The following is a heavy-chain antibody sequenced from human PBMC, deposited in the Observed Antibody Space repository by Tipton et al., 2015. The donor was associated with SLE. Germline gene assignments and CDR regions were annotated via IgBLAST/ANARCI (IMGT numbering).Heavy chain of an antibody. Sequence: SLRLSCAASGFTFSSYWMSWVRQAPGKGLEWVANIKQDGSEKYYVDSVKGRFTISRDNAKNSLYLQMNSLRAEDTAVYYCARVKSSGSPILLACAFDIWAQGTMVTVSS. J-gene: IGHJ3*02. CDR1: GFTFSSYW. D-gene: IGHD3-22*01. CDR3: ARVKSSGSPILLACAFDI. CDR2: IKQDGSEK. V-gene: IGHV3-7*01.